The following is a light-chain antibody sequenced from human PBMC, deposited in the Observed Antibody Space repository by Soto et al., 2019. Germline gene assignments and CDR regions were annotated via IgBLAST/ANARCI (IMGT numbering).Light chain of an antibody. J-gene: IGKJ4*01. CDR3: QQHNQWPLT. Sequence: EIVMTQSPATLSVSPGEKATLSCRASQTVSNSLAWYQQKPGQAPRLLIYFASTRATGIPARFSGSGSGTEFTLTISSLQSEDFAVYYCQQHNQWPLTFGGGTKAETK. V-gene: IGKV3-15*01. CDR2: FAS. CDR1: QTVSNS.